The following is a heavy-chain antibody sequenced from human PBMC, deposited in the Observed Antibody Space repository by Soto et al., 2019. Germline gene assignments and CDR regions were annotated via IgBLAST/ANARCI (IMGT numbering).Heavy chain of an antibody. V-gene: IGHV4-59*02. Sequence: SETLSLTCTVSGGSVNSYYWSWIRQPPGKGLEWIGYIFYSGSTNHNPSLKSRVTMSVDSSKNQFSLNLSSVTAADTAVYYCARVFPSYCGGDCSYFDSWGQGTLVTVSS. CDR2: IFYSGST. J-gene: IGHJ4*02. D-gene: IGHD2-21*02. CDR3: ARVFPSYCGGDCSYFDS. CDR1: GGSVNSYY.